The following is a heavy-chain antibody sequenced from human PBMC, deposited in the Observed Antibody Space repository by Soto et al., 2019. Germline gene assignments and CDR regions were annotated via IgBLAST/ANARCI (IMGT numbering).Heavy chain of an antibody. CDR2: INPNSGGT. Sequence: GASVKVSCKASGYTFTGYYMHWVRQAPGQGLEWMGWINPNSGGTNYAQKFQGRVTMTRDTSISTAYMELSRLRSDDTAVYYCARDQRRGYCSGGSCYFHYYYGMDVWGQGTTVTVSS. V-gene: IGHV1-2*02. J-gene: IGHJ6*02. D-gene: IGHD2-15*01. CDR3: ARDQRRGYCSGGSCYFHYYYGMDV. CDR1: GYTFTGYY.